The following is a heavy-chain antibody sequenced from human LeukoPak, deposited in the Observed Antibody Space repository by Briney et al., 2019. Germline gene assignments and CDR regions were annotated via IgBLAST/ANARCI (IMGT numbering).Heavy chain of an antibody. Sequence: PGGSLGLSCAASGFTFSDYYMSWIRQAPGKGLEWVSYISSSGSTIYYADSEKGRFTISRDNAKNSLYLQMNSLRAEDTAVYYCARGYDYVWGSEMGFDYWGQGTLVTVSS. CDR1: GFTFSDYY. CDR2: ISSSGSTI. D-gene: IGHD3-16*01. V-gene: IGHV3-11*01. J-gene: IGHJ4*02. CDR3: ARGYDYVWGSEMGFDY.